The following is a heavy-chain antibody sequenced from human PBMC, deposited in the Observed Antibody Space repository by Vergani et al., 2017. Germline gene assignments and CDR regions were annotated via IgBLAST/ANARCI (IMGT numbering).Heavy chain of an antibody. CDR1: GGSIRSSTSYC. J-gene: IGHJ4*01. Sequence: QLQLQESGPGLVKPSETLSITCTVSGGSIRSSTSYCWTRIRQSPGKGLKFIGLIYYNGNTYYDPYLKSRVTMSVDTSKNQFSLKLTTVTAADTSVYYCLRQGYDYGYFDSWGHGILVTVSS. V-gene: IGHV4-39*01. CDR2: IYYNGNT. CDR3: LRQGYDYGYFDS. D-gene: IGHD3-10*01.